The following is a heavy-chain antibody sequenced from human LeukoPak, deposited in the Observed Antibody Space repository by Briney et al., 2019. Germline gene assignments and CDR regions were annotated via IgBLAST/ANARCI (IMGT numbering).Heavy chain of an antibody. J-gene: IGHJ4*02. CDR3: ASYYDSSGHHY. CDR2: IYYSGST. CDR1: GGSISSYY. V-gene: IGHV4-59*08. D-gene: IGHD3-22*01. Sequence: SETLSLTRTVSGGSISSYYWSWIRQPPGKGLEWIGYIYYSGSTNYNPSLKSRVTISVDTSKNQFSLKLSSVTAAGTAVYYCASYYDSSGHHYWGQGTLVTVSS.